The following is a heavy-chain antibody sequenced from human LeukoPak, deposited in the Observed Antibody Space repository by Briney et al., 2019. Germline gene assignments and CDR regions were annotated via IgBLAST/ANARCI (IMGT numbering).Heavy chain of an antibody. V-gene: IGHV4-39*01. CDR2: VYHSGAT. D-gene: IGHD3-22*01. J-gene: IGHJ3*02. Sequence: SETLSLTCTVSGGSIRDSTYYWGWIRQPPGKGLERIGSVYHSGATHYNPSLKSRVTIAVDTSKNQFSLRLTSVTAADTAVYYCARHPDYYDSTGHFYVEAFHIWGQGTMVSVSS. CDR3: ARHPDYYDSTGHFYVEAFHI. CDR1: GGSIRDSTYY.